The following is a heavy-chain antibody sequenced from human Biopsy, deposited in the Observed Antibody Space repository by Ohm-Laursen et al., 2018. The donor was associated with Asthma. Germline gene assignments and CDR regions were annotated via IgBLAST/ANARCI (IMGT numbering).Heavy chain of an antibody. Sequence: LRLSCAASGFTFGDYWMSWVRQVPGKGLEWVANIKHDGTEKNHVDSLKGRFTISRDNAKNSLYLQMNSLRAEDTAVYYCARTFHFWSPYHAEHYQLWGQGTLVTVSS. CDR3: ARTFHFWSPYHAEHYQL. D-gene: IGHD3-3*02. V-gene: IGHV3-7*01. CDR2: IKHDGTEK. J-gene: IGHJ1*01. CDR1: GFTFGDYW.